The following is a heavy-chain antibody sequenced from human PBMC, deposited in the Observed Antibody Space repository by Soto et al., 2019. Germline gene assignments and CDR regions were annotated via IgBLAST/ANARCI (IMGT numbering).Heavy chain of an antibody. J-gene: IGHJ6*02. CDR2: IYHSGST. D-gene: IGHD3-10*01. CDR1: GGSISSSNW. Sequence: PSETLSLTCAVSGGSISSSNWWSWVRQPPGKGLEWIGEIYHSGSTNYNPSLKSRVTISVDKSKNQFSLKLSSVTAADTAVYYCARRPGSSVYYYYGMDVWGQGTTVTVSS. V-gene: IGHV4-4*02. CDR3: ARRPGSSVYYYYGMDV.